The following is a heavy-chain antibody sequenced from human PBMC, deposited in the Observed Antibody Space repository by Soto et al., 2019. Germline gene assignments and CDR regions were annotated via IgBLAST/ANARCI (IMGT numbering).Heavy chain of an antibody. CDR3: ARARFGDGNDY. J-gene: IGHJ4*02. CDR1: GGSFSCYY. CDR2: INHSGST. Sequence: SETLSLTCAVYGGSFSCYYWSWIRQPPGKGLEWIGEINHSGSTNYNPSLKSRVTISVDTSKNQFSLKLSYVTAADTAVYYCARARFGDGNDYWGQGTLVTVSS. V-gene: IGHV4-34*01. D-gene: IGHD3-10*01.